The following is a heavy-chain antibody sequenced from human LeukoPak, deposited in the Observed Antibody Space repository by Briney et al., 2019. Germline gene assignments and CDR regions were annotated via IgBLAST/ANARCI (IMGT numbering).Heavy chain of an antibody. J-gene: IGHJ4*02. CDR1: GGSISSGGYS. Sequence: PSETLSLTCAVSGGSISSGGYSWSWIRQPPGKGLEWIGRIYTSGSTNYNPSLKSRVTMSVDTSKNQFSLKLSSVTAADTAVYYCARDSSGYNDYWGQGTLVTVSS. CDR3: ARDSSGYNDY. V-gene: IGHV4-61*02. CDR2: IYTSGST. D-gene: IGHD6-19*01.